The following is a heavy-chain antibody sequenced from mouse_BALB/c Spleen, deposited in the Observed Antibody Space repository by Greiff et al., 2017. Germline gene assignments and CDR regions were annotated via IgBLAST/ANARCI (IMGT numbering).Heavy chain of an antibody. CDR1: GYTFSSYW. Sequence: QVQLKQSGAELMKPGASVKISCKATGYTFSSYWIEWVKQRPGHGLEWIGEILPGSGSTNYNEKFKGKATFTADTTSNTAYMQLSSLTSEDSAVYYCARSYDYDGYYAMDYWGQGTSVTVSS. D-gene: IGHD2-4*01. J-gene: IGHJ4*01. V-gene: IGHV1-9*01. CDR3: ARSYDYDGYYAMDY. CDR2: ILPGSGST.